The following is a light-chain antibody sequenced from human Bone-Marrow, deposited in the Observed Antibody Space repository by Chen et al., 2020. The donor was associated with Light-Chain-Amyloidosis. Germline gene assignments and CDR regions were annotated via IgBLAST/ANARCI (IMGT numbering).Light chain of an antibody. V-gene: IGLV3-25*03. CDR1: DLPTKY. Sequence: SYELTQPPSVSVSPGQTARITCSGDDLPTKYAYWYQQKPGQAPVLVIHRDTERPSGISERFSGSSSGTTATLTISGVQAEDEADYHCQSADSSGTYEVIFGGVTNLTVL. J-gene: IGLJ2*01. CDR2: RDT. CDR3: QSADSSGTYEVI.